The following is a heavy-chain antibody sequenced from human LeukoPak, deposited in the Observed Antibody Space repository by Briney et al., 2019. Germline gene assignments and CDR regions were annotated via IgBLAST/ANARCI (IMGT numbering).Heavy chain of an antibody. J-gene: IGHJ4*02. CDR3: ARGAVAGIRRGLYYFDY. Sequence: PSETLSLTCTVSGGSISSYYWSWIRQPPGKGLEWIGYIYHSGSTNYNPSLKSRVTISVDTSKNQFSLKLSSVTAADTAVYYCARGAVAGIRRGLYYFDYWGQGTLVTVSS. CDR2: IYHSGST. V-gene: IGHV4-59*01. CDR1: GGSISSYY. D-gene: IGHD6-19*01.